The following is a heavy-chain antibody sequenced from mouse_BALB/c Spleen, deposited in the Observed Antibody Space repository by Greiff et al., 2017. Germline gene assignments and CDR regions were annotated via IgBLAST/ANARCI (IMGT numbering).Heavy chain of an antibody. CDR2: ISYSGST. Sequence: VQLKESGPSLVKPSQTLSLTCSVTGDSITSGYWNWIRKFPGNKLEYMGYISYSGSTYYNPSLKSRISITRDTSKNQYYLQLNSVTTEDTATYYCARSYYGNSFAMDYWGQGTSVTVSS. CDR1: GDSITSGY. J-gene: IGHJ4*01. CDR3: ARSYYGNSFAMDY. V-gene: IGHV3-8*02. D-gene: IGHD2-10*01.